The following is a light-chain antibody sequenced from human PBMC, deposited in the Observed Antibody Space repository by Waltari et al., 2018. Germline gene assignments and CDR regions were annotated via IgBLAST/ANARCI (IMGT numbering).Light chain of an antibody. CDR1: SSDVGAYDF. CDR2: NVN. CDR3: CSFSGSTFFVI. J-gene: IGLJ2*01. V-gene: IGLV2-23*02. Sequence: QSALTQPASVSGSPGQSVTISCAGSSSDVGAYDFVPWYQKHPGRAPQLILSNVNKRPSGISDRFSGSKSGNTATLTISTLQPEDEADYFCCSFSGSTFFVIFGGGTKLTVL.